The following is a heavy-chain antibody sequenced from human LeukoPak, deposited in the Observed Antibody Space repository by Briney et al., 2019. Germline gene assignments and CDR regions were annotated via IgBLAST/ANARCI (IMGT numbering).Heavy chain of an antibody. V-gene: IGHV3-21*01. Sequence: GGSLRLSCAASGFTFSSYGMHWVRQAPGKGLEWVSSISSSSSYINYADSVKGRFAISRDNAKNSLYLQMNSLRAEDTAVYYCARDSVVYQLPPHYYYMDVWGKGTTVTVSS. D-gene: IGHD2-2*01. CDR1: GFTFSSYG. CDR2: ISSSSSYI. CDR3: ARDSVVYQLPPHYYYMDV. J-gene: IGHJ6*03.